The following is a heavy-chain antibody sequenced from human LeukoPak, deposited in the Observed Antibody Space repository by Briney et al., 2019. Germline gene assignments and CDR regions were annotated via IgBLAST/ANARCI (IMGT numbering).Heavy chain of an antibody. Sequence: ASVKVSCKASGYTFTSYGISWVRQAPGQGLEWMGWISAYNGNTNYAQKLQGRVTMTTDTSTSTAYMELRSLRSDDTAVCYCARDGTAYCGGDCSSFFDYWGQGTLVTVSS. D-gene: IGHD2-21*02. CDR1: GYTFTSYG. J-gene: IGHJ4*02. CDR2: ISAYNGNT. V-gene: IGHV1-18*01. CDR3: ARDGTAYCGGDCSSFFDY.